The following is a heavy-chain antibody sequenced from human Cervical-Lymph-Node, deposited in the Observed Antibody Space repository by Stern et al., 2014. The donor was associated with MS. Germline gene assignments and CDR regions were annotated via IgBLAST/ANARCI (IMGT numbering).Heavy chain of an antibody. J-gene: IGHJ6*02. CDR1: GFTFSDYY. D-gene: IGHD5-18*01. V-gene: IGHV3-11*01. Sequence: QVQLVESGGGLVKPGGSLRLTCAASGFTFSDYYMSWIRQAPGKGLEWVSYISISRSTIYYEDSVKGRFTISRDKKSLFLQMNSLRAEDTAVYYCARSLKRPRYTYGYYHYGMDVGGQGTTVTVSS. CDR3: ARSLKRPRYTYGYYHYGMDV. CDR2: ISISRSTI.